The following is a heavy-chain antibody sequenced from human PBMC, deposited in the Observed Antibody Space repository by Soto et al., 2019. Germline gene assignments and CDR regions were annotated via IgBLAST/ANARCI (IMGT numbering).Heavy chain of an antibody. CDR2: XSXXXDXX. CDR3: XXXXXXSTLADFFDY. D-gene: IGHD6-19*01. CDR1: GFTFSNYG. J-gene: IGHJ4*02. V-gene: IGHV3-23*01. Sequence: EVQLLESGGGLIQPGGSLRLSCEASGFTFSNYGMTWVRQAPGKGLEWVXTXSXXXDXXXYADPVKGRFTISRDNSKXXXXXXXXXXXXXXXXXXXXXXXXXXSTLADFFDYWGQGILVTVSS.